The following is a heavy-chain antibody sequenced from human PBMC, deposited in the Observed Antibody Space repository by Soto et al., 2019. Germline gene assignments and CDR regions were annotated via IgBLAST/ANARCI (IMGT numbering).Heavy chain of an antibody. CDR3: ARDLWGYCGTDCYPLDV. CDR2: MYKTGST. J-gene: IGHJ6*02. D-gene: IGHD2-21*02. Sequence: SETLCLSWTFSGLSSRGYCWTWIRQPPGKGLEWIGYMYKTGSTVYNPSFKSRVTISVDTSKNQFSLKLNSVTAADTAVYYCARDLWGYCGTDCYPLDVWGQGTTVTVSS. V-gene: IGHV4-59*01. CDR1: GLSSRGYC.